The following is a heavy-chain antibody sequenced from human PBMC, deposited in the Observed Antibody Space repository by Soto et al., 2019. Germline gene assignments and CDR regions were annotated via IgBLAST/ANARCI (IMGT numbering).Heavy chain of an antibody. CDR1: GGSISSTSYY. D-gene: IGHD6-13*01. CDR3: ARHPVGYTSLSSWFDP. Sequence: QLQLQESGPGLVKPSETLSLTCTVSGGSISSTSYYWGWIRQPPGKGLEWIGSIYYSGSTYYNPSLKSRVTISVDTSKNHFSLRLSSVTASDTAVYYCARHPVGYTSLSSWFDPWGQGTLVTVSS. J-gene: IGHJ5*02. V-gene: IGHV4-39*01. CDR2: IYYSGST.